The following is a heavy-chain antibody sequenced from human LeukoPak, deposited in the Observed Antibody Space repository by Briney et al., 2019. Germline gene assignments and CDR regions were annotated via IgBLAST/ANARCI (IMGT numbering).Heavy chain of an antibody. J-gene: IGHJ6*03. V-gene: IGHV3-21*01. CDR3: ARSRKGYQLLSTNRDYYYMDV. D-gene: IGHD2-2*01. Sequence: GGSLRLSCVASGFTFSTYTMNWVRQAPGKGLEWVSSISSSSFFISYADSVKGRFTISRDNAKNSLYLQINSLRADDTAVYYCARSRKGYQLLSTNRDYYYMDVWGKGTTVTLSS. CDR2: ISSSSFFI. CDR1: GFTFSTYT.